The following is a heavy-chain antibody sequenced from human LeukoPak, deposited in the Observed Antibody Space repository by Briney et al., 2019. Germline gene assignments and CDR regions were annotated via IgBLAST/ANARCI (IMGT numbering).Heavy chain of an antibody. CDR3: ARALRGFDY. CDR2: ISYDGSNK. J-gene: IGHJ4*02. CDR1: GFTFSSYA. Sequence: PGGSLRLSCAASGFTFSSYAMHWVRQAPGKGLEWEAVISYDGSNKYYADSVKGRFTISRDNSKNTLYLQMNSLRAEDTAVYYCARALRGFDYWGQGTLVTVSS. V-gene: IGHV3-30-3*01. D-gene: IGHD4-17*01.